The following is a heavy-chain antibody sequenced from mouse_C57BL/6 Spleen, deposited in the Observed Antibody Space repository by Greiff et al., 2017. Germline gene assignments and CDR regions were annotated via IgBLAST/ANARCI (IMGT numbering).Heavy chain of an antibody. Sequence: EVQLQQSGPELVKPGASVKISCKASGYTFTDYYMNWVKQSHGKSLEWIGDINPNNGGTSYNQKFKGKATLTVDKSSSTAYMELRSLTSEDSAVYYCARVGVYWGQGTTLTVSS. CDR2: INPNNGGT. CDR1: GYTFTDYY. CDR3: ARVGVY. V-gene: IGHV1-26*01. J-gene: IGHJ2*01.